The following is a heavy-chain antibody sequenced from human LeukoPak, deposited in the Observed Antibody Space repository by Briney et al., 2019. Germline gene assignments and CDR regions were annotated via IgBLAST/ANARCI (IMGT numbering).Heavy chain of an antibody. CDR1: GYTFTGYY. Sequence: ASVKVSCKASGYTFTGYYMHWVRQAPGQGLEWMGWINPNSGGTNYAQKFQGRVTMTRDTSISTAYMELSRLRSDDTAVYYCARYCSGGSCYHTTLDYWGQGTLVTVSS. CDR3: ARYCSGGSCYHTTLDY. V-gene: IGHV1-2*02. CDR2: INPNSGGT. D-gene: IGHD2-15*01. J-gene: IGHJ4*02.